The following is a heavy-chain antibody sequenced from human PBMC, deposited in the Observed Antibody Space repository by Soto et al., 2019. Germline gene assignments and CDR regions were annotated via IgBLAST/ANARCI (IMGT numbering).Heavy chain of an antibody. CDR2: ISGSGGST. V-gene: IGHV3-23*01. CDR1: GFTFSSYA. D-gene: IGHD3-3*01. Sequence: PGGSLRLSCAASGFTFSSYAMSWVRQAPGKGLEWVSAISGSGGSTYYADSVKGRFTISRDNSKNTLYLQMNSPRAEDTAVYYCAKAVFSFGVVTSNWFDPWGQGTLVTVSS. J-gene: IGHJ5*02. CDR3: AKAVFSFGVVTSNWFDP.